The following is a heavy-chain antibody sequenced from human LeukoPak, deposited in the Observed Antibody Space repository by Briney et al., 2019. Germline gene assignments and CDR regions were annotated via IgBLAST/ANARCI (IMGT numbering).Heavy chain of an antibody. CDR3: ARDERYYDFWSGYPIGY. D-gene: IGHD3-3*01. CDR1: GFTFSSYS. V-gene: IGHV3-21*01. Sequence: GGSLRLSCAASGFTFSSYSMNWVRQAPGKGLEWVSSISSSSSYIYYADSVKGRFTISRDNAKNSLYLQMNSLRAEDTAVYYCARDERYYDFWSGYPIGYWGQGTLVTVSS. CDR2: ISSSSSYI. J-gene: IGHJ4*02.